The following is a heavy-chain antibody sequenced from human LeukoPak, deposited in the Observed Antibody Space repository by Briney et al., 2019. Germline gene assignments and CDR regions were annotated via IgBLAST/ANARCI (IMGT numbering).Heavy chain of an antibody. Sequence: ASVKVSCKASGHTFTTYYVHLVRQAPGQGLEWMGIINPSGGSTSYAQKFQGRVTMTRDTSTSTVYMELSSLRSEDTAVYYCARVSEGSSWYRGWFDPWGQGTLVTVSS. D-gene: IGHD6-13*01. CDR1: GHTFTTYY. CDR2: INPSGGST. V-gene: IGHV1-46*01. CDR3: ARVSEGSSWYRGWFDP. J-gene: IGHJ5*02.